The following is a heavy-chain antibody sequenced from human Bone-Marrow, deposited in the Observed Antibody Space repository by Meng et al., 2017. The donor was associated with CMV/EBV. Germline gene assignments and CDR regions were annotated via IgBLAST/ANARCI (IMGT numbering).Heavy chain of an antibody. D-gene: IGHD2-2*02. CDR1: GFTFSSYA. Sequence: GGSLRLSCAASGFTFSSYAMSWVRQAPGKGLEWVSAISGSGGSTYYADSVKGRFTISRDNSKNTLYLQMNSLRAEDTAVYYCAKEGIVVVPAAISSGYYYYYGMDVWGQGTTVTVSS. CDR3: AKEGIVVVPAAISSGYYYYYGMDV. CDR2: ISGSGGST. V-gene: IGHV3-23*01. J-gene: IGHJ6*02.